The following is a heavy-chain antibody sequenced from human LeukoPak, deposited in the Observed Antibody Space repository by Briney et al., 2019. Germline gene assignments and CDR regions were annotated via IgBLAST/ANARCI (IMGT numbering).Heavy chain of an antibody. V-gene: IGHV3-53*01. CDR3: VRVPPLPCTTTWYYFDY. J-gene: IGHJ4*02. D-gene: IGHD2-8*01. CDR2: IYSGGAR. CDR1: GFTVSNNY. Sequence: SGGSLRLSCAASGFTVSNNYMSWVRQAPGKGLEWISVIYSGGARYYADSVKGRFTISRDNSANTLYLQMNSLRPEDTAVYYCVRVPPLPCTTTWYYFDYWGQGTLVTVSS.